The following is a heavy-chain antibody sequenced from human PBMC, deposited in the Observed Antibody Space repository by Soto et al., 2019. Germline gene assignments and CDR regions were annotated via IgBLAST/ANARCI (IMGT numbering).Heavy chain of an antibody. D-gene: IGHD2-15*01. CDR2: INHSGST. CDR1: GGSFSGYY. Sequence: QVQLQQWGAGLLKPSETLSLTCAVYGGSFSGYYWSWIRQPPGKGLEWIGEINHSGSTNYNPALTSRVTISVDTSKSQFSLKLSSVTAADTAVYYCARRGGPVVAAADDWGQGTLVTVSS. J-gene: IGHJ4*02. CDR3: ARRGGPVVAAADD. V-gene: IGHV4-34*01.